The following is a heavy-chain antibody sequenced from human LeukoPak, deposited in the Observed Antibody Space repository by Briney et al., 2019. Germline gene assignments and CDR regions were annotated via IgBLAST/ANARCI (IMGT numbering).Heavy chain of an antibody. CDR3: ATAKLDYYDSSGYYLEYFQH. V-gene: IGHV4-4*02. CDR1: GGSISSSNW. D-gene: IGHD3-22*01. J-gene: IGHJ1*01. CDR2: IYRSGST. Sequence: SETLSLTCAVSGGSISSSNWWSWVRQPPGKGLEWIGEIYRSGSTNYNPSLKSRVTISVDKSKNQFSLKLSSVTAADTAVYYCATAKLDYYDSSGYYLEYFQHWGQSTLVTVSS.